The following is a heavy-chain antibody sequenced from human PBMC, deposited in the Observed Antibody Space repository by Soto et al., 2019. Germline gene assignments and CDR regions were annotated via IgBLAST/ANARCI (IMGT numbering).Heavy chain of an antibody. V-gene: IGHV3-23*01. Sequence: EVQLLESGGDLVQPGGSLRLSCAASGFSFSTYAMSWVRQAPGKGLEWVSTISSSGVNTYYTDSVKGRFTISRDNSKDTLYLPMNSLRAEDTAIYYCAKRPTSTGFGDPFDVWGQGTMVTVSS. CDR3: AKRPTSTGFGDPFDV. J-gene: IGHJ3*01. D-gene: IGHD3-10*01. CDR1: GFSFSTYA. CDR2: ISSSGVNT.